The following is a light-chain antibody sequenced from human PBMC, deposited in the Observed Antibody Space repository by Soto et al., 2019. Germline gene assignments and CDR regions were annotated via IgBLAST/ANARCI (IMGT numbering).Light chain of an antibody. V-gene: IGLV1-44*01. CDR3: ATWEDSLNAGV. J-gene: IGLJ3*02. CDR2: SNT. Sequence: QSVLTQPPSTSETPGQRVIISCSGSNSNIGDNNVNWYQHLPGTAPKLLIYSNTQRPSGVPDRFSGSKSGTSASLAISGLQSEDEADYYCATWEDSLNAGVFGAGTKLTVL. CDR1: NSNIGDNN.